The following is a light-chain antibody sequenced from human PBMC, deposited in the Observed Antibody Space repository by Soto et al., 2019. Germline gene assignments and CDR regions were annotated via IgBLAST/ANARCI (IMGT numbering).Light chain of an antibody. Sequence: EVVLTQSPDTLSLSPGERATLSCRASQSVTGRYLAWYQQTPGQAPSLLIYGASSRATGIPDRFSGSGSGTDFTLTISRLEPEDFAVYYCQQYGISPRTFGPGTKVEIK. CDR1: QSVTGRY. CDR2: GAS. J-gene: IGKJ1*01. CDR3: QQYGISPRT. V-gene: IGKV3-20*01.